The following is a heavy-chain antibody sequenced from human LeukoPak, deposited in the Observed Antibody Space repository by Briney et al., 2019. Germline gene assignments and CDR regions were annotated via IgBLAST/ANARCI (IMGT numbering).Heavy chain of an antibody. D-gene: IGHD3-10*01. V-gene: IGHV1-8*01. J-gene: IGHJ3*01. CDR2: MHPSNGDT. CDR1: GYTFTNYA. CDR3: ARRVRGVVIFSRAQGSFDL. Sequence: GASVKVSCKASGYTFTNYAINWGRQATGQGLGWMGWMHPSNGDTGYAQKFQGRVTMTRNTSTTTAYMELSSLRSDDTAVYYCARRVRGVVIFSRAQGSFDLWGQGTLVTVSS.